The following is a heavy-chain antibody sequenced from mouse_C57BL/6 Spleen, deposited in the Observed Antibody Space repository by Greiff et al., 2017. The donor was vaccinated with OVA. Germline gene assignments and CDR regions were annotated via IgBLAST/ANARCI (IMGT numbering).Heavy chain of an antibody. V-gene: IGHV1-78*01. J-gene: IGHJ2*01. CDR2: IYPRDGST. CDR1: GYTFTDHT. CDR3: ARGEDYYGALFDY. D-gene: IGHD1-1*01. Sequence: QVQLQQPGAELVKPGASVKVSCKVSGYTFTDHTIHWMKQRPEQGLEWIGYIYPRDGSTKYNEKFKGKATLTADKSSSTAYMQLNSLTSEDSAVYFCARGEDYYGALFDYWGQGTTLTVSS.